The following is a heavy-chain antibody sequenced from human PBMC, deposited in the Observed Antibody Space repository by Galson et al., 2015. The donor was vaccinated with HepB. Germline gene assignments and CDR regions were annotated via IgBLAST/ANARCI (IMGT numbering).Heavy chain of an antibody. CDR1: GYTFSRYG. CDR2: ISGDNANT. J-gene: IGHJ4*02. Sequence: QSGAEVKKPGESLKISCKASGYTFSRYGVSWVRQAPGQGLEWMGWISGDNANTNYAQKLQGRVTMTTDTSTSTAYMELTSLRSDDTAVYYCARGGYSYGKFDYWGQGTLVTVSS. D-gene: IGHD5-18*01. V-gene: IGHV1-18*01. CDR3: ARGGYSYGKFDY.